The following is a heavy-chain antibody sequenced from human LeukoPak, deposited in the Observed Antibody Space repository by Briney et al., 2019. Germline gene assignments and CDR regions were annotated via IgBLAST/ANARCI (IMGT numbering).Heavy chain of an antibody. CDR3: ARDPVHDAFDI. Sequence: TSETLSLTCAVYGGSFSGYYWSWIRQHPGKGLEWIGYIYYSGSTYYNPSLKSRVTISVDTSKNQFSLKLSSVTAADTAVYYCARDPVHDAFDIWGQGTMVTVSS. J-gene: IGHJ3*02. D-gene: IGHD1-1*01. CDR2: IYYSGST. CDR1: GGSFSGYY. V-gene: IGHV4-31*11.